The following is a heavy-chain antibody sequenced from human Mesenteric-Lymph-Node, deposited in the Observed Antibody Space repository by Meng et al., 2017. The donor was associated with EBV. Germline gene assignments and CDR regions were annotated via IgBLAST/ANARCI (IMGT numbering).Heavy chain of an antibody. J-gene: IGHJ5*02. D-gene: IGHD2-15*01. CDR3: ARTGRCSGDSCYYNWFDP. CDR1: GDSVNDVNYY. V-gene: IGHV4-61*01. Sequence: VQLQEWGPGLLKPSETLSLTCTVSGDSVNDVNYYWSWIRQPPGKGLEWIAYIYYSGSTNFNPSLKSRAAISVDTSKNQFSLRLSSVTAADTAVYYCARTGRCSGDSCYYNWFDPWGQGTLVTVSS. CDR2: IYYSGST.